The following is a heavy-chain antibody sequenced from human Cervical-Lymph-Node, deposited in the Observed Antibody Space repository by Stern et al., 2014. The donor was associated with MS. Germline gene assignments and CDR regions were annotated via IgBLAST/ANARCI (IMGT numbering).Heavy chain of an antibody. CDR2: IYTSGST. J-gene: IGHJ5*02. D-gene: IGHD3-3*01. Sequence: QLQLQESGPGLVKPSQTLSLTCTVSGGSISSGSYYWSWIRQPAGKGLEWIGRIYTSGSTNYNPPLKSRVTISVDKSKNQLSLQLSSVTAADTAVYYCARGATTIGGFDPWGQGTLVTVSS. V-gene: IGHV4-61*02. CDR1: GGSISSGSYY. CDR3: ARGATTIGGFDP.